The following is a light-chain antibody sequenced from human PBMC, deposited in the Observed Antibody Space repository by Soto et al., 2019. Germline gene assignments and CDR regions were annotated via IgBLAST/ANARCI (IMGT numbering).Light chain of an antibody. CDR3: QHYYSYPWT. CDR2: AAS. V-gene: IGKV1-8*01. CDR1: QDVSNY. Sequence: AIRMTQSPSSLPASTGDRVTITCRASQDVSNYLVWYQQKPGKAPKVLIHAASTLQGGVSSRFSGSGSGTDFTLTINSLQSEDFVTYYCQHYYSYPWTFGQGTKVEV. J-gene: IGKJ1*01.